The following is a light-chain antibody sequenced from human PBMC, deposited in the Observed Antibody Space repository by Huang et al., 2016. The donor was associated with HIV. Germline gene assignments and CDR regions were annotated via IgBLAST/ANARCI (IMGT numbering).Light chain of an antibody. Sequence: DIVMTQSPDSLALSLGERATINCKSSQSVLNNSKNKNSLAWYQQKPGQSPKLLIYWASTRETGVPDRFRGTGSGTDFTLTLSSLQAEDVSVYFCQQYLHTPYAFGQGTKLAIK. V-gene: IGKV4-1*01. CDR2: WAS. CDR1: QSVLNNSKNKNS. CDR3: QQYLHTPYA. J-gene: IGKJ2*01.